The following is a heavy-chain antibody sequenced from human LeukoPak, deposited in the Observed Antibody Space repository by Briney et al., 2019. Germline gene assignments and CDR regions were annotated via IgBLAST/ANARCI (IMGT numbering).Heavy chain of an antibody. Sequence: SETLSLTCTVSGGSISSSSYYWGWIGQPPGKGLEWIGSIYYSGSTYYNPSLKSRVTISVDTSKNQFSLKLSSVTAADTAVYYCASSRIGKWLRLGDFDYWGQGTLVTVSS. J-gene: IGHJ4*02. V-gene: IGHV4-39*01. CDR1: GGSISSSSYY. D-gene: IGHD5-12*01. CDR3: ASSRIGKWLRLGDFDY. CDR2: IYYSGST.